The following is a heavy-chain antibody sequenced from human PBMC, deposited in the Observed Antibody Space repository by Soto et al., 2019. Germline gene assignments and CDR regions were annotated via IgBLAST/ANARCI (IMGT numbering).Heavy chain of an antibody. V-gene: IGHV3-74*01. Sequence: EVQLVESGGGLVQPGGSLTLSCAASGFTFSSYWMHWVRQAPGKGVVWVSRINPDGRGTNYADSVKGRFTISRDNAKNTLYLQMNSLRPEDTAVYYCARVGQGAWYFDLWGRCTLVTVSS. J-gene: IGHJ2*01. CDR2: INPDGRGT. D-gene: IGHD1-26*01. CDR3: ARVGQGAWYFDL. CDR1: GFTFSSYW.